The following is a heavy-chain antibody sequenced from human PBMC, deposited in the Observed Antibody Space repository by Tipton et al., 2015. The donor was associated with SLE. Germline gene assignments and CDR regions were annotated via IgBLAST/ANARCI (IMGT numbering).Heavy chain of an antibody. J-gene: IGHJ4*02. Sequence: SLRLSCAASGFTFSSYWMSWVRQAPGKGLEWVANIRQDGSEKYYVDSVKGRFTISRDNAKNSLYLQMNSLRAEDTAVYYCVRVGAYWSLDDWGQGTLVTVSS. V-gene: IGHV3-7*01. D-gene: IGHD2-8*02. CDR2: IRQDGSEK. CDR1: GFTFSSYW. CDR3: VRVGAYWSLDD.